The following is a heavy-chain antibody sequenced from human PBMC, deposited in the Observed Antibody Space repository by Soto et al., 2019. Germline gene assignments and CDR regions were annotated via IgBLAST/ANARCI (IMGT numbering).Heavy chain of an antibody. CDR2: ISYDGSNK. CDR1: GFTFSSYA. Sequence: GGSLRLSCAASGFTFSSYAMHWVRQAPGKGLEWVAVISYDGSNKYYADSVKGRFTISRDNSKNTLYLQMNSLRAEDTAVYYWARARLVAAAGTPFDYWGQGTLVTVSS. V-gene: IGHV3-30-3*01. J-gene: IGHJ4*02. CDR3: ARARLVAAAGTPFDY. D-gene: IGHD6-13*01.